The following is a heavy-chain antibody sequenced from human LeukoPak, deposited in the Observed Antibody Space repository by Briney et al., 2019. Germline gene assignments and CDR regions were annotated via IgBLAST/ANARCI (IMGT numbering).Heavy chain of an antibody. CDR3: ARVAGATMAPYYMDV. Sequence: SVKVSCKASGGTFSSYAISWVRQAPGQGLEWMGGIIPIFGTANYAQRFQGRVTITTDESTSTAYMELSSLRSEDTAVYYCARVAGATMAPYYMDVWGKGTTVTVSS. J-gene: IGHJ6*03. V-gene: IGHV1-69*05. D-gene: IGHD3-10*01. CDR2: IIPIFGTA. CDR1: GGTFSSYA.